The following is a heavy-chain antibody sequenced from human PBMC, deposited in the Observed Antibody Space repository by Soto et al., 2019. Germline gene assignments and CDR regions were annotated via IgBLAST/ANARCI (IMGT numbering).Heavy chain of an antibody. Sequence: GGSLRLSCAASGFTFNSYWMSWVRQAPGKGLEWVANIKQDGSEKYYVDSVKGRFTISRDNAKNSLYLQMNSLRAEDTAVYYCARDLTMVRGVIITAGPSYYYYGMDVWGQGTTVNV. V-gene: IGHV3-7*01. J-gene: IGHJ6*02. CDR1: GFTFNSYW. D-gene: IGHD3-10*01. CDR3: ARDLTMVRGVIITAGPSYYYYGMDV. CDR2: IKQDGSEK.